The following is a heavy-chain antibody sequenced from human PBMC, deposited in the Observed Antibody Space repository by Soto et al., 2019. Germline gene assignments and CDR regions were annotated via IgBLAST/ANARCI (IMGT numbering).Heavy chain of an antibody. CDR1: GFTFDDYA. CDR2: ISWNSDSI. Sequence: EVPLVESGGGLAQPGRSLRLSCAASGFTFDDYAMHWVRQAPGKGLEWVSGISWNSDSIGYADSVKGRFTISRDNAKKFLYLQMNSLRAEDTALYYCASGRGYDILTGYYPYFDYWGQGTLVTVSS. V-gene: IGHV3-9*01. D-gene: IGHD3-9*01. CDR3: ASGRGYDILTGYYPYFDY. J-gene: IGHJ4*02.